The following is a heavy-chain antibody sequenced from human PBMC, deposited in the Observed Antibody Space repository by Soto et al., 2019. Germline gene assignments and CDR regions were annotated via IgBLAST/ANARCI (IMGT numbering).Heavy chain of an antibody. CDR1: GGSISSYY. V-gene: IGHV4-59*08. Sequence: PSETLSLTCTVSGGSISSYYWSWIRQPPGKGLEWIGYIYYSGSTNYNPSLKSRVTISVDTSKNQFSLKLSSVTAADTAVYYCARHTVYYDSSGYYYDIGYFDYWGQGTLVTVSS. CDR2: IYYSGST. D-gene: IGHD3-22*01. J-gene: IGHJ4*02. CDR3: ARHTVYYDSSGYYYDIGYFDY.